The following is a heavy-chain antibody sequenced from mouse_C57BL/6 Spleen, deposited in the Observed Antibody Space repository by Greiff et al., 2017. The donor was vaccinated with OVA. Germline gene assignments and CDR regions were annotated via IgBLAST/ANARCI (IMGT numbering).Heavy chain of an antibody. V-gene: IGHV1-54*01. CDR2: INPGSGGT. CDR3: ARNDYGYFDY. CDR1: GYAFTNYL. J-gene: IGHJ2*01. Sequence: QVQLQQSGAELVRPGTSVKVSCKASGYAFTNYLIEWVKQRPGQGLEWIGVINPGSGGTNYNEKFKGKATLTADKSSSTAYMQLSSLTSEDSAVYFCARNDYGYFDYWGQGTTLTVSS. D-gene: IGHD2-4*01.